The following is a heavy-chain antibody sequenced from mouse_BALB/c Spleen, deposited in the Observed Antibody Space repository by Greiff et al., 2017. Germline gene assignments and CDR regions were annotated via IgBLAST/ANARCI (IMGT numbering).Heavy chain of an antibody. V-gene: IGHV1S81*02. CDR2: INPSNGGT. D-gene: IGHD2-1*01. CDR3: TRSEGPYGNFAY. CDR1: GYTFTSYY. J-gene: IGHJ3*01. Sequence: QVQLKQPGAELVKPGASVKLSCKASGYTFTSYYMYWVKQRPGQGLEWIGGINPSNGGTNFNEKFKSKATLTVDKSSSTAYMQLSSLTSEDSAVYYCTRSEGPYGNFAYWGQGTLVTVSA.